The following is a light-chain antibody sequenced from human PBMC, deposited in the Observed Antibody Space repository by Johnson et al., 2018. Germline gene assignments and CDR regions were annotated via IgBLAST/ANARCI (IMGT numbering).Light chain of an antibody. CDR1: SSNIGNNY. CDR3: GTWDSSLSAGNV. CDR2: ENN. J-gene: IGLJ1*01. Sequence: QSVLTQPPSVSAAPGQKVTISCSGSSSNIGNNYVSWYQQLPGTVPTLLIYENNKRPSGIPDRFSGSKSGTSATLGITGLQTGDAADYYCGTWDSSLSAGNVFGTGTKVTVL. V-gene: IGLV1-51*02.